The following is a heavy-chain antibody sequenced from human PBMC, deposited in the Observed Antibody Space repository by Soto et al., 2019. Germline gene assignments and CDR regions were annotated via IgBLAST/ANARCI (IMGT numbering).Heavy chain of an antibody. D-gene: IGHD7-27*01. J-gene: IGHJ3*02. CDR3: AGILTVDDAFDI. Sequence: GGSLRLSCAASGFTFSSYDMHWVRQATGKGLEWVSAIGTAGDPYYPGSVKVRFTISRENAKNSLYLQMNSLRAGDTAVYYCAGILTVDDAFDIWGEGTMGTVSS. CDR2: IGTAGDP. CDR1: GFTFSSYD. V-gene: IGHV3-13*05.